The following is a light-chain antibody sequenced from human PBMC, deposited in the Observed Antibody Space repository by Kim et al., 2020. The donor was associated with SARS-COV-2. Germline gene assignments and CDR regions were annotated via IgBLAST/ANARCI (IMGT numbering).Light chain of an antibody. CDR2: GAS. CDR3: QQYNNWPYT. Sequence: SVSPGEGATLSCRASQSVSSNLAWYQQKPGQAPRLLIYGASTRANGIPARFSGSGSGTEFTLTISSLQSEDFAVYYCQQYNNWPYTFGQGTKLEI. CDR1: QSVSSN. V-gene: IGKV3-15*01. J-gene: IGKJ2*01.